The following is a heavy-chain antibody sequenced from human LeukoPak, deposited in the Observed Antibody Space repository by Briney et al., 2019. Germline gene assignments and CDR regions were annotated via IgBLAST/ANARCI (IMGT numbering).Heavy chain of an antibody. CDR3: ARDLDQFSGYYYGMDV. J-gene: IGHJ6*02. D-gene: IGHD6-25*01. CDR2: IIPIFGTA. CDR1: GGTFSSYA. Sequence: ASVKVSFKASGGTFSSYAISWVRQAPGQGLAWMGGIIPIFGTANYAQKFQGRVTITADESTSTAYMELSSLRSEDTAVYYCARDLDQFSGYYYGMDVWGQGTTVTVSS. V-gene: IGHV1-69*01.